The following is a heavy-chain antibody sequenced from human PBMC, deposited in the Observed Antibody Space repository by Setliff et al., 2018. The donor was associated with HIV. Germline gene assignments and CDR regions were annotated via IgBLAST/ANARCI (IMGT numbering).Heavy chain of an antibody. CDR3: ARQVSIPGVAVTPLDY. CDR2: IFHTGSA. CDR1: GASMRDYY. V-gene: IGHV4-59*08. Sequence: PSETLSLTCTVSGASMRDYYWTWIRQSPGKGLEWIGHIFHTGSATYNPSLRSRLTMSIDTSSDQFSLRLTSVTASDAAVYYCARQVSIPGVAVTPLDYWGQGSLVTVPQ. D-gene: IGHD3-3*01. J-gene: IGHJ4*02.